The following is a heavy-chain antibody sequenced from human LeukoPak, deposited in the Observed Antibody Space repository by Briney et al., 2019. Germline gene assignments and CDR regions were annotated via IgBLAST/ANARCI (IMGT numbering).Heavy chain of an antibody. CDR2: IYPGDSDT. J-gene: IGHJ3*02. Sequence: GESLRISCKGSGYSFTSYWIGWVRQMPGKGLEWMGIIYPGDSDTKYSPSFQGQVTISADKSISTAYLQWSSLKASDTAIYYCASIEWASIAGGAFDIWGQGTMVTVSS. CDR1: GYSFTSYW. V-gene: IGHV5-51*01. CDR3: ASIEWASIAGGAFDI. D-gene: IGHD1-26*01.